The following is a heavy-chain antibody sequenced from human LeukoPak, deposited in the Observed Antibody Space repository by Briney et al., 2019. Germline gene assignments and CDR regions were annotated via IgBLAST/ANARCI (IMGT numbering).Heavy chain of an antibody. Sequence: SETLSLTCTVSGGSIISDSYYWAWIRQPPGKGLEWIGSAYYNGETYYNPSLKSRVTISVDTSKSQFSLKLTSVTAADTAIYFCARDSRYDSSGHAPWGQGTLVTVSS. J-gene: IGHJ5*02. V-gene: IGHV4-39*07. D-gene: IGHD3-22*01. CDR1: GGSIISDSYY. CDR3: ARDSRYDSSGHAP. CDR2: AYYNGET.